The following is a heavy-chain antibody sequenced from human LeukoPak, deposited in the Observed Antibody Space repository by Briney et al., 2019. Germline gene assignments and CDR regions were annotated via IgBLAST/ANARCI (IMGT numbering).Heavy chain of an antibody. CDR2: ISAYNGNT. J-gene: IGHJ3*02. CDR3: ARDRGVTAITDAFDI. D-gene: IGHD2-21*02. Sequence: ASVKVSCKASGYTFTSYGISWVRQAPGQGREWRGWISAYNGNTNYAQKLQGRGTMTTDIYTSTAYMELRSLRSDDTAVYYCARDRGVTAITDAFDIWGQGTMVTVSS. CDR1: GYTFTSYG. V-gene: IGHV1-18*01.